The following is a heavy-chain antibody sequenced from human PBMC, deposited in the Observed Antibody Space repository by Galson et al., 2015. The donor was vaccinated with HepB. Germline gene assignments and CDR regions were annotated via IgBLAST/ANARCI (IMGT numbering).Heavy chain of an antibody. CDR3: AKGGPTTVTTGADY. CDR2: ISYDGSNK. V-gene: IGHV3-30*18. CDR1: GFTFSSYG. D-gene: IGHD4-17*01. J-gene: IGHJ4*02. Sequence: SLRLSCAASGFTFSSYGMHWVRQAPGKGLEWVAVISYDGSNKYYADSVKGRFTISRDNSKNTLYLQMNSLRAEDTAVYYCAKGGPTTVTTGADYWGQGTLVTVSS.